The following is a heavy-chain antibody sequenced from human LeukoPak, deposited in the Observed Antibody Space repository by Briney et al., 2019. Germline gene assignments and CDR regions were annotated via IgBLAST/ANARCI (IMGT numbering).Heavy chain of an antibody. CDR2: ICSTSRCI. D-gene: IGHD2-15*01. J-gene: IGHJ4*02. CDR3: AKQLGYCSDGSCYFPY. V-gene: IGHV3-21*04. Sequence: PGGSLRLSCAASGFTFSSYSMNWVRQAPGKELEWVSSICSTSRCIFYADPVKGRFTISRDNSKSTLCLQMNSLRAEDTAVYYCAKQLGYCSDGSCYFPYWGQGTLVTVSS. CDR1: GFTFSSYS.